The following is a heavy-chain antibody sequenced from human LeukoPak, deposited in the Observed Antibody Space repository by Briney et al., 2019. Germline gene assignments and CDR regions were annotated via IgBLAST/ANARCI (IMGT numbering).Heavy chain of an antibody. J-gene: IGHJ1*01. V-gene: IGHV3-53*05. CDR2: IYSGGST. Sequence: GGSLRLSCAASGFTVSSNYMSWVRQAPGKGLEWVSVIYSGGSTYYADSVKGRFTISRDNSKNTLYLQMNSLRAEDTAVYYCAKERIRGPAASAYFQHWGQGTLVTVSS. CDR1: GFTVSSNY. D-gene: IGHD2-2*01. CDR3: AKERIRGPAASAYFQH.